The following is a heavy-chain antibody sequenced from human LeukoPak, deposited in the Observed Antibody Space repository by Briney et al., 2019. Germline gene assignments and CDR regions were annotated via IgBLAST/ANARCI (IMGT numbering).Heavy chain of an antibody. CDR1: GGSIGTYY. V-gene: IGHV4-4*07. CDR2: IYFSGST. D-gene: IGHD3-22*01. CDR3: AREYRSGYDDKIDY. Sequence: SETLSLTCTVSGGSIGTYYWNWIRQPAGKGLEWVGRIYFSGSTNYNPSLKSRVIISVDKSKNQFSLNLSSLTAADTAVYYCAREYRSGYDDKIDYWGQGTLVTVSS. J-gene: IGHJ4*02.